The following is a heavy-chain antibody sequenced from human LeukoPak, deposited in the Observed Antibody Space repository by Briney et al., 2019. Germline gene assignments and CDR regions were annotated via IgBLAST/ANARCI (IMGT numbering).Heavy chain of an antibody. CDR2: INAGNGNT. Sequence: GASVKVSCKASGYTFTSYAIHWVRQAPGQRLEWMGWINAGNGNTKYSQKFQGRVTITRDTSASTAYMELSSLRSEDTAVYYCARGSRDNWFDPWGQGTLVTVSS. J-gene: IGHJ5*02. D-gene: IGHD6-13*01. CDR3: ARGSRDNWFDP. CDR1: GYTFTSYA. V-gene: IGHV1-3*01.